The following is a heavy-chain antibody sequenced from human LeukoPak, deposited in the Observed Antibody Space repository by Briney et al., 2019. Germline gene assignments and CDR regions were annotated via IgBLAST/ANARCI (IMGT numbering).Heavy chain of an antibody. J-gene: IGHJ2*01. Sequence: SETLSLTCTVSGGSISSSSYYWGWIRQPPGKGLEWIGSIYYSGSTYYNPSLKSRVTISVDTSKNQFSLKLSSVTAADTAVYYCAREVAVAGTRYFDLWGRGTLVTVSS. CDR2: IYYSGST. D-gene: IGHD6-19*01. V-gene: IGHV4-39*07. CDR1: GGSISSSSYY. CDR3: AREVAVAGTRYFDL.